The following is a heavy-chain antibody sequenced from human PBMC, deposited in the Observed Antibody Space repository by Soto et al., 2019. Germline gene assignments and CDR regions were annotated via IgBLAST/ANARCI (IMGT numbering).Heavy chain of an antibody. J-gene: IGHJ3*02. CDR1: GFTFSSYA. Sequence: PGGSLRLSCAASGFTFSSYAMSWVRQSPGKGLEWVSAISGSGGSTYYADSVKGRFTISRDNSKNTLYLQMNSLRAEDTAVYYCAKDSLLWFRSPSDAFDIWGQGTMVTVS. V-gene: IGHV3-23*01. CDR3: AKDSLLWFRSPSDAFDI. D-gene: IGHD3-10*01. CDR2: ISGSGGST.